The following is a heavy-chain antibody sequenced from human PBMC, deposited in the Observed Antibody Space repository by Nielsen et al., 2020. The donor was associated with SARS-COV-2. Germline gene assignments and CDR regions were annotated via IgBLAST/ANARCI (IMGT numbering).Heavy chain of an antibody. D-gene: IGHD2-2*01. Sequence: ASVKVSCKASGYTFTSYAMHWVRQAPGQRLEWMGWINAGNGNTKYSQKFQGRVTITRDTSASTAYMELSSLRSEDTAVYYCARGRDVVVPAPTSPGWFDPWGQGTLVTVSS. CDR3: ARGRDVVVPAPTSPGWFDP. J-gene: IGHJ5*02. CDR1: GYTFTSYA. V-gene: IGHV1-3*01. CDR2: INAGNGNT.